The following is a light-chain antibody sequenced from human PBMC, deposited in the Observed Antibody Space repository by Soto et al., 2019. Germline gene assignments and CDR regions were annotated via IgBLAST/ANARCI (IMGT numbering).Light chain of an antibody. CDR1: QGISSA. Sequence: AIQLTQSPSSLSASVGDSVTITCRASQGISSALAWYQQKPGKAPKLLIYDASSLESGVPSRFSGSGSGTDFTLTISSLQPEDFATYYCQQFNNYPTFGGGTKVEIK. V-gene: IGKV1D-13*01. J-gene: IGKJ4*01. CDR3: QQFNNYPT. CDR2: DAS.